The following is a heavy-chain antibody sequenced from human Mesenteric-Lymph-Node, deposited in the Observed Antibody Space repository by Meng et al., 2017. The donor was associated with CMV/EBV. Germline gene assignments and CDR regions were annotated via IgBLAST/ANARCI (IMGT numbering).Heavy chain of an antibody. CDR1: GFTFSSYG. J-gene: IGHJ4*02. Sequence: GESLKISCAASGFTFSSYGMHWVRQAPGKGPEWVAFIRYDGSNKYYADSVKGRFTISRDNAKNSLYLQMNSLRAEDTAVYYCARLSDGGVDYWGQGSLVTVSS. D-gene: IGHD4-23*01. CDR2: IRYDGSNK. CDR3: ARLSDGGVDY. V-gene: IGHV3-30*02.